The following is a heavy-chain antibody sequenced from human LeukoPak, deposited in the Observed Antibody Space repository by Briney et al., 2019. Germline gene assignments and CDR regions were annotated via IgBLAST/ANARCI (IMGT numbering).Heavy chain of an antibody. Sequence: SETLSLTCTVSGGSISSGSYYWSWIRQPAGKGLEWIGRIYTSGSTNYNPSLKSRVTISVDTSKNQFSLKLSSVTAADTAVYYCARRRAWGSPPYFDYWGQGTLVTVSS. CDR3: ARRRAWGSPPYFDY. CDR2: IYTSGST. CDR1: GGSISSGSYY. D-gene: IGHD3-16*01. J-gene: IGHJ4*02. V-gene: IGHV4-61*02.